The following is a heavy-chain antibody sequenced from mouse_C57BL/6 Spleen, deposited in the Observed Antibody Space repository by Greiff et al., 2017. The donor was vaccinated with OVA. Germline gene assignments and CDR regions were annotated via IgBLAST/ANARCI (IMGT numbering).Heavy chain of an antibody. CDR1: GFTFSDYG. D-gene: IGHD4-1*01. J-gene: IGHJ2*01. CDR3: ARGPGTGTFDY. V-gene: IGHV5-17*01. CDR2: ISSGSSTI. Sequence: EVMLVESGGGLVKPGGSLKLSCAASGFTFSDYGMHWVRQAPEKGLEWVAYISSGSSTIYYADTVKGRFTITRDNAKNTLFLQMTSLRSEATAIYYSARGPGTGTFDYWGQGTTLTVSS.